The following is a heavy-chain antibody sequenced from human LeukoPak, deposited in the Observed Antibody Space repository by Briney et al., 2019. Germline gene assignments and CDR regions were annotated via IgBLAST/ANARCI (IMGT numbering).Heavy chain of an antibody. CDR2: IYYSGST. Sequence: SETLSLTCTVSGGSISSYYWSWIRQPPGKGLEWIGYIYYSGSTNYNPSLKSRVTISVDASKNQFSLKLSSVTAADTAVYYCASAFGFFGFDYWGQGTLVTVSS. CDR1: GGSISSYY. CDR3: ASAFGFFGFDY. D-gene: IGHD3-10*01. J-gene: IGHJ4*02. V-gene: IGHV4-59*01.